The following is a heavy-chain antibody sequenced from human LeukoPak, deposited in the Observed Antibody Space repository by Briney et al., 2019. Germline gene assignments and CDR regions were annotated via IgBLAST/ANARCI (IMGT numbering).Heavy chain of an antibody. CDR2: INSDGSST. Sequence: PRGSLRHSCVQPRVTFSSYWMHWVRHALGMGRGWVSPINSDGSSTSYADSVKGRFTISRDNAKDTLYLQMNSLRAEDTAVYYCAKRNVGSSWYFEYWFDPWGQGTLVTVSS. J-gene: IGHJ5*02. CDR3: AKRNVGSSWYFEYWFDP. CDR1: RVTFSSYW. V-gene: IGHV3-74*01. D-gene: IGHD6-13*01.